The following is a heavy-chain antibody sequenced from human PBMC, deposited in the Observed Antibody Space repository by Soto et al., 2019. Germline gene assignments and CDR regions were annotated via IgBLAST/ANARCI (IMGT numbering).Heavy chain of an antibody. Sequence: VGSLRLSCAASGFTFSSYDIHWVRQAPGKGLEWVALISYDGNNKYYADSVEGRFTISRDNSKNTLYLQMNSLRAEDTAVYYCAKLITMVRGVIMDAFDIWGQGTMVTVSS. CDR1: GFTFSSYD. CDR3: AKLITMVRGVIMDAFDI. CDR2: ISYDGNNK. V-gene: IGHV3-30*18. J-gene: IGHJ3*02. D-gene: IGHD3-10*01.